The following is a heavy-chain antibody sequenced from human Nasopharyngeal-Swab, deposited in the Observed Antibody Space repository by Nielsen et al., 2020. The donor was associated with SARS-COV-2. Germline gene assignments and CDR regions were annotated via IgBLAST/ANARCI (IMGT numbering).Heavy chain of an antibody. CDR2: VVVGSANT. V-gene: IGHV1-58*02. J-gene: IGHJ6*02. CDR1: GFTFTNSA. Sequence: SVKVSCKASGFTFTNSAMQWLRQARGQRLEWIGWVVVGSANTNYAQRFQERVTITGDMSTSTTYMELSSLRSEDTAVYYCAATTSTSGGYYGLDVWGHGTTVTVSS. CDR3: AATTSTSGGYYGLDV. D-gene: IGHD2-2*01.